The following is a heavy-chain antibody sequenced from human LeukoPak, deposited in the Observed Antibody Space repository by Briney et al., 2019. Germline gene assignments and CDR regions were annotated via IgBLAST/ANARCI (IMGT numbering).Heavy chain of an antibody. J-gene: IGHJ5*02. CDR1: GFTFSSYG. CDR3: AKDIYDYSISWFDP. Sequence: PGGSLRLSCAASGFTFSSYGMHWVRQAPGKGLEWVAVISYDGSNKYYADSVKGRFTISRDNSKNTLYLQMNSLRAEDTAVYYCAKDIYDYSISWFDPWGQGTLVTVSS. V-gene: IGHV3-30*18. CDR2: ISYDGSNK. D-gene: IGHD4-4*01.